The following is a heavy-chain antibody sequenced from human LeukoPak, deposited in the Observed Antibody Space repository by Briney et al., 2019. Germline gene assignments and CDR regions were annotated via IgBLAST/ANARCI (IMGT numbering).Heavy chain of an antibody. V-gene: IGHV5-51*01. Sequence: GESLKISCKGSGYCFATNWIGWVRQIPGKGLEWMGIIYPGDSTTRYSPSFQRQVTMSADKSINTAYLQWSSLKASDTAMYYCARLLPYYYAMDVWGKGTTVTVSS. J-gene: IGHJ6*04. CDR2: IYPGDSTT. CDR1: GYCFATNW. CDR3: ARLLPYYYAMDV.